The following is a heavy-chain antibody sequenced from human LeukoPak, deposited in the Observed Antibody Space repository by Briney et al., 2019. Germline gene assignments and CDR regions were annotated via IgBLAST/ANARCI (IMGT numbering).Heavy chain of an antibody. V-gene: IGHV3-23*01. CDR2: ISGSGGST. D-gene: IGHD3-10*01. CDR1: GFTFTSYA. CDR3: AKLWFGESAHFDY. Sequence: PGGSLRLSCAASGFTFTSYAMSWVRQAPGKGLEWVSAISGSGGSTYYADSVKGRFTMSRDNSKNTLHLQMNSLRAADTAVYYCAKLWFGESAHFDYWGQGTLVTVSA. J-gene: IGHJ4*02.